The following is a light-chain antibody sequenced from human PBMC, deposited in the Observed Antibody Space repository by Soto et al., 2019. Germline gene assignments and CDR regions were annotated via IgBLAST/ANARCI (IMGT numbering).Light chain of an antibody. CDR3: QQYSSHST. J-gene: IGKJ1*01. Sequence: QVPQSISTERESVVEGDRITLGASQSTSSYLAWYQQKPGKAPKLLIYQASSLENGVPSRFSGSGSGTEFSLPISSLQPDDFATYYCQQYSSHSTFGQGTKVDIK. CDR1: QSTSSY. V-gene: IGKV1-5*03. CDR2: QAS.